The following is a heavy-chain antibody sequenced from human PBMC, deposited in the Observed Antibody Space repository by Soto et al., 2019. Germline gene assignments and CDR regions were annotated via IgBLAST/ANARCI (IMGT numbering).Heavy chain of an antibody. CDR1: GGSISSDNW. Sequence: QVQLQESGPRLVNPSGTLSLTCAVSGGSISSDNWWSWVRHPPGKGLEWIGEIYPSGGPHYNPSLKSRVTRSVDKSKNLISLELSSVTAADTAVYFCARHGGFSFDSWGQGTLVTVSS. V-gene: IGHV4-4*02. D-gene: IGHD3-3*01. J-gene: IGHJ4*02. CDR3: ARHGGFSFDS. CDR2: IYPSGGP.